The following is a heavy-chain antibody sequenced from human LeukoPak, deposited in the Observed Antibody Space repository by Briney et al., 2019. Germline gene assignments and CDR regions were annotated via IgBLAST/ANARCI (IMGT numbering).Heavy chain of an antibody. CDR1: GDSISSYY. J-gene: IGHJ4*02. V-gene: IGHV4-4*07. CDR2: IYTSGST. D-gene: IGHD5-24*01. Sequence: PSETLSLTCTVSGDSISSYYWSWIRQPAGKGLEWIGRIYTSGSTNYNPSLKSRVTMSVDTSKNQFSLKLSSVTAADTAVYYCARRVRDGYNPQFDYWGQGTLVTVSP. CDR3: ARRVRDGYNPQFDY.